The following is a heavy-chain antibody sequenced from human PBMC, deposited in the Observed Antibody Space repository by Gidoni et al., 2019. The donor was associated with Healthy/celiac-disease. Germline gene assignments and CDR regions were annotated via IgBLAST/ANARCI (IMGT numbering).Heavy chain of an antibody. Sequence: QVQLQQWGAGLLKPSETLSLTCAVYGGSFSGYYWSWIRQPPGKGLEWIGEINHSGSTNYNPSLKSRVTISVDKSKNQFSLKLSSVTAADTAVYYCARGSSKDYDFWSGYYSMGYFDYWGQGTLVTVSS. D-gene: IGHD3-3*01. V-gene: IGHV4-34*01. J-gene: IGHJ4*02. CDR1: GGSFSGYY. CDR3: ARGSSKDYDFWSGYYSMGYFDY. CDR2: INHSGST.